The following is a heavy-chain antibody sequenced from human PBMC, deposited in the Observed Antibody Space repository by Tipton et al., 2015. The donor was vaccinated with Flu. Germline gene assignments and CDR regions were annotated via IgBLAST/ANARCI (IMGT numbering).Heavy chain of an antibody. CDR2: MYTSGST. D-gene: IGHD3-10*01. V-gene: IGHV4-4*07. CDR3: ARGSGSGTFMIFDL. J-gene: IGHJ4*02. Sequence: LRLSCTVSGGPLSSYYWSWIRQPAGKGLEWIGRMYTSGSTNYNPSLKSRLTMSVDASKQQFSLKLSSMTAADTAVYYCARGSGSGTFMIFDLWGQGTLVTVSS. CDR1: GGPLSSYY.